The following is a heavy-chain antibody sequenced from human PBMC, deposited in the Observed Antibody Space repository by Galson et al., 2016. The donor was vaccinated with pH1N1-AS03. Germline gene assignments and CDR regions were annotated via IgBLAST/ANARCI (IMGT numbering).Heavy chain of an antibody. Sequence: SVKVSCKASGGKFSSYSISWVRQAPGQGLEWMGGIIGMFGTTNYARRFQGRVTITADESTSTDYMDLSSLKSEDTAVYYCARSPGDQLLPPFDPWGPGTLVTGSS. J-gene: IGHJ5*02. V-gene: IGHV1-69*13. D-gene: IGHD1-26*01. CDR2: IIGMFGTT. CDR1: GGKFSSYS. CDR3: ARSPGDQLLPPFDP.